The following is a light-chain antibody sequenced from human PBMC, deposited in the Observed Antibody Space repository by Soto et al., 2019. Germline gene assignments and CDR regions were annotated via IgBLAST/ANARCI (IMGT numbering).Light chain of an antibody. CDR1: QSISSW. Sequence: DIQLTQSPSILSESVGDRLTITCRAIQSISSWLAWYQQKPGKAPKLLIYKASSLESGVPSRFSGSGSGTEFTLTISSLQPDDFATYYCQQYNSYSRWTFGQGTKVDIK. V-gene: IGKV1-5*03. CDR2: KAS. CDR3: QQYNSYSRWT. J-gene: IGKJ1*01.